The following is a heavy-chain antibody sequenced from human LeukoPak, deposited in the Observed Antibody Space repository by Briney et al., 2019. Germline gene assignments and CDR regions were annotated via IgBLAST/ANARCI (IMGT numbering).Heavy chain of an antibody. CDR1: GFTLTSYA. J-gene: IGHJ6*02. D-gene: IGHD3-10*01. CDR3: AKGINYYGSAYGMDV. V-gene: IGHV3-23*01. Sequence: LPGGSLRLSCAASGFTLTSYAMSWVRQAPGKGLEWVSAISGSGDSTYYADSVKGRFTISRNISKNTLYLQMDSLRPEDTAVYYCAKGINYYGSAYGMDVWGQGTTVTVSS. CDR2: ISGSGDST.